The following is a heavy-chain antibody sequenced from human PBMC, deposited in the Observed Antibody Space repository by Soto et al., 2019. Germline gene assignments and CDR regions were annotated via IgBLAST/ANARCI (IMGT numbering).Heavy chain of an antibody. J-gene: IGHJ4*02. CDR2: ISGSGGST. V-gene: IGHV3-23*01. CDR1: VFTFSSYA. Sequence: PGGSLRLSCAASVFTFSSYAMSWVRQAPGKGLEWVSAISGSGGSTYYADSVKGRFTISRDNSKNTLYLQMNSLRAEDTAVYYCAKRGLGSSWYAPAQYWGQGTLVTVSS. CDR3: AKRGLGSSWYAPAQY. D-gene: IGHD6-13*01.